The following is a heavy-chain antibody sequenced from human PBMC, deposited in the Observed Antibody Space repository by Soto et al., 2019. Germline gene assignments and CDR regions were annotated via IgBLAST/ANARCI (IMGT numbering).Heavy chain of an antibody. CDR2: IYNRGST. Sequence: SETLSLTCTVSGGSISSDNYYWGWIRQPPGKGLEWIASIYNRGSTYYNPSLKSRVTMSVDTSKNQFSLKLSSVTAADTAVYYCARAYTTGEFYDILTGYPDDAFDIWGQGTMVTV. J-gene: IGHJ3*02. D-gene: IGHD3-9*01. CDR1: GGSISSDNYY. V-gene: IGHV4-39*01. CDR3: ARAYTTGEFYDILTGYPDDAFDI.